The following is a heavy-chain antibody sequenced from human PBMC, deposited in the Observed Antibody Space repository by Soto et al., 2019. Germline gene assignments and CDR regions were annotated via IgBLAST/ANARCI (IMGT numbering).Heavy chain of an antibody. CDR1: GFTFSSYA. V-gene: IGHV3-23*01. CDR2: ISGSGGST. CDR3: AKDPPGALPLVVISNWFDP. D-gene: IGHD3-22*01. Sequence: GGSLRLSCAASGFTFSSYALSWVRQAPGKGLEWVSAISGSGGSTYYADSVKGRFTISRDNSKNTLYLQMNSLRAEDTAVYYCAKDPPGALPLVVISNWFDPWGQGTLVTVSS. J-gene: IGHJ5*02.